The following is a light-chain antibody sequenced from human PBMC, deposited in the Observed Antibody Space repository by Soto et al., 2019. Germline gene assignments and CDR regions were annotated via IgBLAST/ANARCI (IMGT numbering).Light chain of an antibody. CDR1: QSVSSN. Sequence: EIVLTQSPATLSVSPGERATLSCRASQSVSSNLAWYQQKPGRAPRLLIYGASTRATGIPARFSGSGSGTEFTLTISSLQSEDFAVYYCQQFNYWPPITFGQGTRLESK. V-gene: IGKV3-15*01. J-gene: IGKJ5*01. CDR2: GAS. CDR3: QQFNYWPPIT.